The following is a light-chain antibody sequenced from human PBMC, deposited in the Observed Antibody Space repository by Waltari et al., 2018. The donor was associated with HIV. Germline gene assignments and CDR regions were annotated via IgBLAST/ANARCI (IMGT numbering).Light chain of an antibody. CDR2: AAS. CDR3: QQSFSGPRT. J-gene: IGKJ2*01. V-gene: IGKV1-39*01. CDR1: QSIYSY. Sequence: DIQMTQSPSSLSASVRARVTITFRASQSIYSYLNWYQLKAGKAPKLLISAASRLQSGVPSRFSGSGSRTDFTLTISSLQPDDFATYYCQQSFSGPRTFGQGTKVEIK.